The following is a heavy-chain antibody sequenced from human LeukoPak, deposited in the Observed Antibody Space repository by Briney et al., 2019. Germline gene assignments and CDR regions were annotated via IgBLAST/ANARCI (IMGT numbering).Heavy chain of an antibody. CDR1: GGSISSSSYY. CDR2: IYYSGST. CDR3: ASLKRDYYGSGRAFDY. J-gene: IGHJ4*02. Sequence: SETLSLTCTVSGGSISSSSYYWGWIRQPPGKGLEWIGSIYYSGSTYYNPSLKSRVTISVDASKNQFSLKLSSVTAADTAVYYCASLKRDYYGSGRAFDYWGQGTLVTVSS. D-gene: IGHD3-10*01. V-gene: IGHV4-39*07.